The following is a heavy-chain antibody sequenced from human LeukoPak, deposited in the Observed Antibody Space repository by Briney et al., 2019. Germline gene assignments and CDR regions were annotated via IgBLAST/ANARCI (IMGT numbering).Heavy chain of an antibody. J-gene: IGHJ6*03. D-gene: IGHD2-8*01. CDR1: YGSISSYY. CDR3: ARVVYGSYYYYYYMDV. Sequence: SETLSLTCTVSYGSISSYYWSWIRQPPGKGLEWIGYIYYSGSTNYNPSLKSRVTISVDTSKNQFSLKLSSVTAADTAVYYCARVVYGSYYYYYYMDVWGKGTTVTISS. CDR2: IYYSGST. V-gene: IGHV4-59*01.